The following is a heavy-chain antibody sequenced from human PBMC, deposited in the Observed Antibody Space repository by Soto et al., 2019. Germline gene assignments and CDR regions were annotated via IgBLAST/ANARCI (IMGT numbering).Heavy chain of an antibody. CDR1: GGSFSGYY. Sequence: PEETLSLTCAVYGGSFSGYYWSWIRQPPGKGLEWIGEINHSGSTNYNPSLKSRVTISVDTSKNQFSLNLSSVTAADTAVYYCARDRRWLPRGPNNWLDLWGQGTQVTVSS. D-gene: IGHD5-12*01. J-gene: IGHJ5*02. CDR3: ARDRRWLPRGPNNWLDL. V-gene: IGHV4-34*01. CDR2: INHSGST.